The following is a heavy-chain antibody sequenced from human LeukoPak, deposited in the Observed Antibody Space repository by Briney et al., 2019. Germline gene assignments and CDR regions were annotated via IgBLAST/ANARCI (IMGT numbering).Heavy chain of an antibody. CDR3: ARGLWSAHRREYYFDS. V-gene: IGHV1-3*01. J-gene: IGHJ4*02. Sequence: ASVKVSCKASGYTFTSYAMHWVRQAPGQRLEWMGWVNGGNGNTKYSQKFQGRVTITRDTSANAAYMELSSLTSEDTAVYFCARGLWSAHRREYYFDSWGQGTLVTVSS. D-gene: IGHD3-3*01. CDR2: VNGGNGNT. CDR1: GYTFTSYA.